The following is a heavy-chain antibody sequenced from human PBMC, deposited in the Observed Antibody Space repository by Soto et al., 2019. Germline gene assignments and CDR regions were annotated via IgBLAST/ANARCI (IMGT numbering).Heavy chain of an antibody. J-gene: IGHJ4*02. Sequence: QVQLVQSGAEVKKPGASVKVSRKASGYTYIIYGISWVRQAPGQGLEWMGWISANNGNTNYAQKFQGRVTMTTDTSTSTAYMELRSLRSDDTAVYYCARDSRKGEAKIDHWGQGTLVTASS. CDR1: GYTYIIYG. D-gene: IGHD3-16*01. CDR3: ARDSRKGEAKIDH. V-gene: IGHV1-18*01. CDR2: ISANNGNT.